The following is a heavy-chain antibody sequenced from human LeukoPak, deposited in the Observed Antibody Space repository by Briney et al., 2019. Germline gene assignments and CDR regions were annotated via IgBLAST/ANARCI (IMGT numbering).Heavy chain of an antibody. Sequence: GGSLRLSCAASGFTFSSYSMNWVRQAPGKGLEWVSSISSSSSYIYYADSVKGRFTISRDNAKNSLYLQMNSLRAEDTAVYYCARDPCGGDCYPAYWGQGTLVTVSS. CDR2: ISSSSSYI. D-gene: IGHD2-21*02. CDR3: ARDPCGGDCYPAY. J-gene: IGHJ4*02. CDR1: GFTFSSYS. V-gene: IGHV3-21*01.